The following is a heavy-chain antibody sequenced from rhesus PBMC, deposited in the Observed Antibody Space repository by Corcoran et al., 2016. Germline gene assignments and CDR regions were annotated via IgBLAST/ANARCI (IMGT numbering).Heavy chain of an antibody. V-gene: IGHV4-122*02. D-gene: IGHD6-25*01. CDR1: GGSISSGYYY. J-gene: IGHJ4*01. CDR3: ASLAAAGY. CDR2: ITYSGST. Sequence: QVQLQESGPGLVKPSETLSLTCAVSGGSISSGYYYWSWIRPPPGKGLEWIGYITYSGSTSYNPSLKSLVNISRDTSKNQFSLKLSSVTAADTAVYYCASLAAAGYWGQGVLVTVSS.